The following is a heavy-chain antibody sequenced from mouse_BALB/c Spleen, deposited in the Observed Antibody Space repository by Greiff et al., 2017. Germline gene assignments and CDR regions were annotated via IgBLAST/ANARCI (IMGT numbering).Heavy chain of an antibody. V-gene: IGHV2-6-7*01. CDR1: GFSLTGYG. D-gene: IGHD1-1*01. Sequence: VMLVESGPGLVAPSQSLSITCTVSGFSLTGYGVNWVRQPPGKGLEWLGMIWGDGSTDYNSALKSRLSISKDNSKSQVFLKMNSLQTDDTARYYCARTELGYYYGSSSAWFAYWGQGTLVTVSA. CDR2: IWGDGST. J-gene: IGHJ3*01. CDR3: ARTELGYYYGSSSAWFAY.